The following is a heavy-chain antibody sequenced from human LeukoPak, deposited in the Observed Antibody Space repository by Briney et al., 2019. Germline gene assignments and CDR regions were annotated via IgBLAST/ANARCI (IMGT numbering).Heavy chain of an antibody. CDR1: GYTFNRCG. D-gene: IGHD1-1*01. J-gene: IGHJ4*02. CDR2: ISDYDGST. V-gene: IGHV1-18*04. CDR3: ARSWNEKTYFFDY. Sequence: GAAVTVSFNSSGYTFNRCGISWGRQGPGQGLERMGWISDYDGSTNSAQKLQGIVTMTKDTSMSTDYMEQRSLRADNTVVYYCARSWNEKTYFFDYWGQGTLVTVSS.